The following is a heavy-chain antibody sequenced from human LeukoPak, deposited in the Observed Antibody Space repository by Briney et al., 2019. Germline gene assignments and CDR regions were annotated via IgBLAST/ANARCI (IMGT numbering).Heavy chain of an antibody. J-gene: IGHJ4*02. V-gene: IGHV3-49*04. CDR3: TRAPDSGGGNYRRYSFDY. D-gene: IGHD4-23*01. CDR1: GFTFGDYA. CDR2: IRRKGYGETT. Sequence: GGSLRLSCTTSGFTFGDYAMSWVRQAPGKGLECVGFIRRKGYGETTQYAASVRGRFTISRDDSKSIAYLQMNSLKPEDTAVYYCTRAPDSGGGNYRRYSFDYWGQGALVTVSS.